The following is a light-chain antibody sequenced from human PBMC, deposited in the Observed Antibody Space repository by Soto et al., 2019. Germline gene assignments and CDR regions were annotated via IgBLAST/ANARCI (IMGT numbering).Light chain of an antibody. CDR1: SSDIGGYNY. Sequence: QSALTQPPSASGSPGQSVTISCTGTSSDIGGYNYVSWYQQHPGKAPQLMIYEVSKRPSGVSGRFSGSKSGNTASLTVSGLQSEDEADYYCTSYTSVTIVVFGGGTKLTVL. J-gene: IGLJ2*01. V-gene: IGLV2-8*01. CDR2: EVS. CDR3: TSYTSVTIVV.